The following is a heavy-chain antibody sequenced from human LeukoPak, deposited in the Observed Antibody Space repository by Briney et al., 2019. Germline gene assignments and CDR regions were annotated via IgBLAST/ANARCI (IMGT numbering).Heavy chain of an antibody. V-gene: IGHV3-7*01. Sequence: GGSLRLSCAASGFTFSSYWMSWVRQAPGKGLEWVANIKQDGSEKYYVGSVKGRFTISRDNAKNSLYLQMNSLRAEGTAVYYCAKMTLAYCGGDCYYDYWGQGTLVTVSS. CDR3: AKMTLAYCGGDCYYDY. J-gene: IGHJ4*02. CDR2: IKQDGSEK. D-gene: IGHD2-21*02. CDR1: GFTFSSYW.